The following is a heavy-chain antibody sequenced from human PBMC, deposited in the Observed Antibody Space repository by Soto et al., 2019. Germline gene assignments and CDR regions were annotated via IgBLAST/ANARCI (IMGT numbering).Heavy chain of an antibody. V-gene: IGHV5-51*01. CDR2: IYCGDSDT. Sequence: GESLKISCKGSGYSFDSYWIGWVRQMPGKGLEWMGIIYCGDSDTKYSPSFQGQVKFSVDKSINTAYVEWSSLKASDTDMYYCARRPGDRDAFDIWGQGTMVTVSS. D-gene: IGHD7-27*01. J-gene: IGHJ3*02. CDR3: ARRPGDRDAFDI. CDR1: GYSFDSYW.